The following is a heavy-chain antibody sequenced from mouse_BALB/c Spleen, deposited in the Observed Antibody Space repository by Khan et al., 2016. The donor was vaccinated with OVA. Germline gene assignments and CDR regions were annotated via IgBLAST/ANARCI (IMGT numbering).Heavy chain of an antibody. CDR1: GISITSGNYR. J-gene: IGHJ1*01. CDR3: ARDYGRLYWYFDV. Sequence: EVELVESGPGLVKPSQTVSLTCTVTGISITSGNYRWSWIRQFPGNKLEWIGNIYYSGTVTYNPSLTRRTTITRDTSKNQFFLEMNSLTAEDTATYYCARDYGRLYWYFDVWGAGTTVTVSS. V-gene: IGHV3-5*02. D-gene: IGHD1-1*01. CDR2: IYYSGTV.